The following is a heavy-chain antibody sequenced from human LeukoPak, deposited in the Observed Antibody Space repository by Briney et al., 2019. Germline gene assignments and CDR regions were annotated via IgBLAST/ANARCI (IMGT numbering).Heavy chain of an antibody. D-gene: IGHD1-26*01. V-gene: IGHV3-11*01. CDR3: ARARGSYSFDY. J-gene: IGHJ4*02. CDR1: GFTFSDYY. Sequence: GGSLRLSCAASGFTFSDYYMSWIRQAPGKGLEWVSYISSSGSAIYYADSVKGRFTISRDNAKNSLYLQMNSLRAEDTAVYSCARARGSYSFDYWGQGTLVTVSS. CDR2: ISSSGSAI.